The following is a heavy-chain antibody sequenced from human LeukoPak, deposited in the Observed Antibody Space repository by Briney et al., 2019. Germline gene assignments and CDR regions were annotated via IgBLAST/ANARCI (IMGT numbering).Heavy chain of an antibody. D-gene: IGHD3-10*01. J-gene: IGHJ4*02. CDR1: GGSISSSNW. CDR2: IYHSGST. Sequence: PSETLSLTCTVSGGSISSSNWWSWVRQPPGKGLEWIGEIYHSGSTYYNPSLKSRVTISVDTSKNQFSLNLSSVTAADTAVYYCASTVLGAGTFDYWGQGTLVTVSS. V-gene: IGHV4-4*02. CDR3: ASTVLGAGTFDY.